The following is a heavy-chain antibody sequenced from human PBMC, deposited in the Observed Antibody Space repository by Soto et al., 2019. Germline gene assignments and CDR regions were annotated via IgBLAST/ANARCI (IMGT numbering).Heavy chain of an antibody. J-gene: IGHJ2*01. V-gene: IGHV2-5*02. CDR1: GFSLSTSGVG. CDR2: IYWDDDK. CDR3: AAGVIITGYFDL. Sequence: QITLKESGPTLVKPTQTLTLTCTFSGFSLSTSGVGVGWIRQPPGKALEWLALIYWDDDKRYSPSLKSRLTITKDTPKNQVVLTMTNMDPVDTATYYCAAGVIITGYFDLWGRGTLVTVSS. D-gene: IGHD3-10*01.